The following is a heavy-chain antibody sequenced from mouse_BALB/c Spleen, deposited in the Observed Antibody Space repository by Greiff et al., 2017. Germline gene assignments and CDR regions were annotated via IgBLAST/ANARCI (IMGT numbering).Heavy chain of an antibody. CDR2: ISSGGSYT. V-gene: IGHV5-6-4*01. J-gene: IGHJ2*01. Sequence: DVMLVESGGGLVKPGGSLKLSCAASGFTFSSYTMSWVRQTPEKRLEWVATISSGGSYTYYPDSVKGRFTISRDNAKNTLYLQMSSLKSEDTAMYYCTRGDWEGLDYWGQGTTLTVSS. D-gene: IGHD4-1*01. CDR1: GFTFSSYT. CDR3: TRGDWEGLDY.